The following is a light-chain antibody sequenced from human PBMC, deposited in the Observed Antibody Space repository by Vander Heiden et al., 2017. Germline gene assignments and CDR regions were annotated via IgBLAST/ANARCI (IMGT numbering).Light chain of an antibody. J-gene: IGKJ4*01. CDR2: LSS. Sequence: EIVMTQSPLPLPVTPGEPASISCRSSQSLLHGNGYNYLDWYLQKPGQSPQLLIHLSSNRASGVPDRFSGSGSGTDFTLKISRVEAEDVGVYYCMQSLQAPVTFGGGTKVEIK. CDR3: MQSLQAPVT. CDR1: QSLLHGNGYNY. V-gene: IGKV2-28*01.